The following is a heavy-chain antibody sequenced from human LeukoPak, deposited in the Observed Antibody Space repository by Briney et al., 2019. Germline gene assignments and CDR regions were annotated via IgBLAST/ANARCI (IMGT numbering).Heavy chain of an antibody. J-gene: IGHJ4*02. D-gene: IGHD3-9*01. Sequence: GGSLRLSCAASGFTFTSYGMHRVRQTPGKGLEWVAFIRYDGSNQYYADSVMGRFTISRDNSKNTLYLQMNSLSAEDTTVYYCAKDSLTGSGPYYFDYWGQGTLVTVSS. CDR2: IRYDGSNQ. V-gene: IGHV3-30*02. CDR1: GFTFTSYG. CDR3: AKDSLTGSGPYYFDY.